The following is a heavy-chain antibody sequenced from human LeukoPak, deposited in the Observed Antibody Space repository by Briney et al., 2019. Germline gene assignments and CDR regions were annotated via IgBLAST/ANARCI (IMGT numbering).Heavy chain of an antibody. V-gene: IGHV1-18*01. CDR1: GYTFTSYG. Sequence: ASVKVSCKASGYTFTSYGISWVRQAPGQGLEWMGWISAHNGNTNYAQKLQGRVTMTEDTSTDTAYMELSSLRSEDTAVYYCATRSGYSYGYLVYFDYWGQGTLVTVSS. D-gene: IGHD5-18*01. J-gene: IGHJ4*02. CDR3: ATRSGYSYGYLVYFDY. CDR2: ISAHNGNT.